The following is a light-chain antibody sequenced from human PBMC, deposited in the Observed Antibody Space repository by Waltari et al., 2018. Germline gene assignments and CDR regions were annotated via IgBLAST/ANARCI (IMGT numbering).Light chain of an antibody. CDR2: LGS. J-gene: IGKJ2*01. CDR3: MQARQTPYT. Sequence: IVLTQSPLSLPVTPGEPASISCRASQRLLHRNGYNYLDWYLQKQGQSPQLLIYLGSTRASGVPDRFSGGASGTEFTLRISRVEAEDVGVYYCMQARQTPYTFGQGTKLEIK. CDR1: QRLLHRNGYNY. V-gene: IGKV2-28*01.